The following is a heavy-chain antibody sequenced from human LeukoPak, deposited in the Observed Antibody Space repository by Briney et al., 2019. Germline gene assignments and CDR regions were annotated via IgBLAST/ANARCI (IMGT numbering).Heavy chain of an antibody. D-gene: IGHD3-3*01. Sequence: PGGSLRLSCAASGFTVSSNYMSWVRQAPGNGLERVSVIYGDGRTSHSASVRGRFTISRDNSKNIVSLQMNNLRAEDTAAYYCARGRGLGVVSPYFDYWGQGTLVTVSS. CDR1: GFTVSSNY. CDR2: IYGDGRT. V-gene: IGHV3-53*01. CDR3: ARGRGLGVVSPYFDY. J-gene: IGHJ4*02.